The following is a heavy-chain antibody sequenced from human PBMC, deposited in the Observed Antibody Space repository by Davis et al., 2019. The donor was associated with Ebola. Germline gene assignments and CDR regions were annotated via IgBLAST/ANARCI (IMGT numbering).Heavy chain of an antibody. D-gene: IGHD3/OR15-3a*01. V-gene: IGHV4-59*01. CDR2: IYYSGST. CDR3: ARGFGLVRIFDY. CDR1: GGSISSYY. Sequence: MPSETLSLTCAVSGGSISSYYWSWIRQPPGKGLEWIGSIYYSGSTYYNPSLKSRVTISVDTSKNQFSLKLSSVTAADTAVYYCARGFGLVRIFDYWGQGTLVTVSS. J-gene: IGHJ4*02.